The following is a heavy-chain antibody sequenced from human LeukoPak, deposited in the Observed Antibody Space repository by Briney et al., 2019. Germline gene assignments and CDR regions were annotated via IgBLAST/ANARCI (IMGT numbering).Heavy chain of an antibody. CDR2: IYHSGST. V-gene: IGHV4-30-2*01. D-gene: IGHD3-10*01. CDR3: ARDHPLLGQAFDI. Sequence: PSHTLSLTYAVSGRSISSGGYSWGWIRQPPGKGLEWIVYIYHSGSTYYNPSLKSRVTISVDRTKNQFSVKLSSVTAADTSVYYCARDHPLLGQAFDIWGQGTMVTVSS. J-gene: IGHJ3*02. CDR1: GRSISSGGYS.